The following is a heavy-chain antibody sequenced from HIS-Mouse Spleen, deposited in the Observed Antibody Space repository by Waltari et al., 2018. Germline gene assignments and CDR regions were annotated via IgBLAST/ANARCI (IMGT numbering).Heavy chain of an antibody. CDR2: IYYSGST. V-gene: IGHV4-39*07. CDR3: AREIPYSSSWYDWYFDL. J-gene: IGHJ2*01. D-gene: IGHD6-13*01. CDR1: GGSISSSSYY. Sequence: QLQLQESGPGLVKPSETLSLTCTVSGGSISSSSYYSGWIRQPPGKGLGWIGSIYYSGSTYYNPSLKSRVTISVDTSKNQFSLKLSSVTAADTAVYYCAREIPYSSSWYDWYFDLWGRGTLVTVSS.